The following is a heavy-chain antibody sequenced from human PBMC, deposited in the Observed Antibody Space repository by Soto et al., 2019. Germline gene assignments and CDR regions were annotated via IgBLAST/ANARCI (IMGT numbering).Heavy chain of an antibody. CDR3: SRVRDNEEDIVTSYDPSQVYGSYYGMDF. CDR2: ISYDGSNK. Sequence: QVQLVESGGGVVQPGRSLRLSCAASGFTFSSYAMHWVRQAPGKGLEWVAVISYDGSNKYYADSVKGRFTISRDNSKNTLYLKMNSRSDEDTAVYYCSRVRDNEEDIVTSYDPSQVYGSYYGMDFWGQGTKVTVSS. V-gene: IGHV3-30-3*01. D-gene: IGHD3-9*01. CDR1: GFTFSSYA. J-gene: IGHJ6*02.